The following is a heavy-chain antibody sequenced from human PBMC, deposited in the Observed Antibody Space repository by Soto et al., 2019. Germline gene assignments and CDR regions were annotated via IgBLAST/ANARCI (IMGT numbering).Heavy chain of an antibody. Sequence: QVQLQESGPGLVKPSQTLSLTCTVSGDSIKSADYLWTWIRQPPGEALEYIGYIYYTGTISYKPSLQSRAAISLDTSKNQFSLKLTSATATDTAVYYCVRMKTGGSRPVDHWGEGTLVTVSS. D-gene: IGHD2-15*01. CDR1: GDSIKSADYL. J-gene: IGHJ4*02. V-gene: IGHV4-30-4*01. CDR3: VRMKTGGSRPVDH. CDR2: IYYTGTI.